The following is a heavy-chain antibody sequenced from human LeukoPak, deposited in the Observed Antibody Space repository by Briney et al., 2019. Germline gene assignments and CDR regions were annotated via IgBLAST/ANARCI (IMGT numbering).Heavy chain of an antibody. V-gene: IGHV1-18*01. Sequence: GASVKVSCKVPDYMLTSFGVSWVRQAPGQRLEWMGWISAYNGHTNYTQKLQGRVTMTTDTSTSTAYMELRSLRSDDTAVYFCVRDGHRLYDYYYYYMDVWGKGTTVTVSS. CDR1: DYMLTSFG. CDR2: ISAYNGHT. CDR3: VRDGHRLYDYYYYYMDV. J-gene: IGHJ6*03. D-gene: IGHD2-2*02.